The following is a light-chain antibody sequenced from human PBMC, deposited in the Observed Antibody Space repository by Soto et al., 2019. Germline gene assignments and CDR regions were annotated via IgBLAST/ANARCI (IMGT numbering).Light chain of an antibody. Sequence: IRMTQSPSSFSASTGDRVTITCRASQGISSYLAWYQQKPGKPPKLLIYAASTLQSGVPSRFSGSGSGTEFTLTISSLQPEDVATFYCQKYNSVPQTFGQGTKVDIK. CDR1: QGISSY. J-gene: IGKJ1*01. CDR3: QKYNSVPQT. V-gene: IGKV1-27*01. CDR2: AAS.